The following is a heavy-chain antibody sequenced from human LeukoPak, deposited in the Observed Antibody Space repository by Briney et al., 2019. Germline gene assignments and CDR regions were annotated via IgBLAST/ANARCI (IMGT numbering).Heavy chain of an antibody. J-gene: IGHJ4*02. CDR1: GGSFSGYS. CDR3: ARLGLAYYYDSSAYMGDY. V-gene: IGHV4-34*01. D-gene: IGHD3-22*01. Sequence: SETLSLTCAIYGGSFSGYSWSWIRQPPGKGLEWIGEINHSGSTNYNPSLKSRVTISVDTSKNQFSLKLSSVTAADTAVYYCARLGLAYYYDSSAYMGDYWGQGTLVTVSS. CDR2: INHSGST.